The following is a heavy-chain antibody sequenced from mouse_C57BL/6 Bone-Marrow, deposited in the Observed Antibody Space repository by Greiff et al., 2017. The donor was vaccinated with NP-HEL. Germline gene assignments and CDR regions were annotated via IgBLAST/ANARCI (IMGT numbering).Heavy chain of an antibody. CDR3: ARVIIYYYGSSPYYYAMDY. Sequence: QVQLQQPGAELVKPGASVKLSCKASGYTFTSYWMHWVKQRPGQGLAWIGMIHPNSGSTNYNEKFKSKATLTVDKSSSTAYMQLSSLTSEDSAVYYCARVIIYYYGSSPYYYAMDYWGQGTSVTVSS. J-gene: IGHJ4*01. D-gene: IGHD1-1*01. V-gene: IGHV1-64*01. CDR2: IHPNSGST. CDR1: GYTFTSYW.